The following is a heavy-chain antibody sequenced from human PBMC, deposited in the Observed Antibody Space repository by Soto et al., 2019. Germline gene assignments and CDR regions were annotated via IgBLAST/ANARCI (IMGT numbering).Heavy chain of an antibody. D-gene: IGHD1-1*01. V-gene: IGHV1-69*12. CDR3: ARDKDRLQLGGNYYYILDV. Sequence: QVQLVQSGAEVKKPGSSVKVSCKASGGTFSTSAISWVRQAPGQGLEWVGGVMPVFPTPDYAQNFQGRVTITADESTTTAYLELTSLRADDTAVYYCARDKDRLQLGGNYYYILDVWGQGTAITVSS. CDR2: VMPVFPTP. CDR1: GGTFSTSA. J-gene: IGHJ6*02.